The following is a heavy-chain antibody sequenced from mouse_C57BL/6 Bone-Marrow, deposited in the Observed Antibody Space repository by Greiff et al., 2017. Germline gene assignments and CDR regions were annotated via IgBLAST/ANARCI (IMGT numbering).Heavy chain of an antibody. CDR2: IYPRSGNT. D-gene: IGHD1-1*01. V-gene: IGHV1-81*01. Sequence: VQGVESGAELARPGASVKLSCKASGYTFTSYGISWVKQRTGQGLEWIGEIYPRSGNTYYNEKFKGKATLTADKSSSTAYMELRSLTSEDSAVYFCAIPLYYYGSPFDYWGQGTTLTVSS. J-gene: IGHJ2*01. CDR1: GYTFTSYG. CDR3: AIPLYYYGSPFDY.